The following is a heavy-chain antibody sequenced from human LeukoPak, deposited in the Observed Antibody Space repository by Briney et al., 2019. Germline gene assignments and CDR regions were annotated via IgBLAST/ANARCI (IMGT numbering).Heavy chain of an antibody. CDR3: AKEARLGVVVVPAAIHANSDY. Sequence: GGSLRLSCAASGFTFSSYGMHWVCQAPGKGLEWVAFIRYDGSNKYYADSVKGRFTISRDNSKNTLYLQMNSLRAEDTAVYYCAKEARLGVVVVPAAIHANSDYWGQGTLVTVSS. CDR2: IRYDGSNK. CDR1: GFTFSSYG. V-gene: IGHV3-30*02. D-gene: IGHD2-2*01. J-gene: IGHJ4*02.